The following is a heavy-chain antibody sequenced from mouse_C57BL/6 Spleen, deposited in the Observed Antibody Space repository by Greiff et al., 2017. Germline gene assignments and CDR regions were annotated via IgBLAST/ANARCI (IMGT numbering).Heavy chain of an antibody. Sequence: QVQLQQPGAELVRPGSSVKLSCKASGYTFTSYWMHWVKQRPIQGLEWIGNIDPSDSETTYNQKFKVKATLTVDKSSSTAYMQLSILAAEDSAVYYVARGTAQGHYAMDYWGQGTSVTVSS. D-gene: IGHD3-2*02. CDR2: IDPSDSET. J-gene: IGHJ4*01. V-gene: IGHV1-52*01. CDR3: ARGTAQGHYAMDY. CDR1: GYTFTSYW.